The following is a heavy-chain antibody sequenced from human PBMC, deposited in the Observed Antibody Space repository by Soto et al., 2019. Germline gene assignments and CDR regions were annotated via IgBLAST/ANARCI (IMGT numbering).Heavy chain of an antibody. Sequence: EVQVVESGGGLVQPGGSLRLSCAASGFTFSSYSMNWVRQAPEKGLEWVSYISSSSYTIFYADSVKGRFTISRDNAKNSLYLQMNSLRAEDTAVYYCARDIDGGGQGTLVTVSS. CDR3: ARDIDG. V-gene: IGHV3-48*01. D-gene: IGHD2-15*01. J-gene: IGHJ4*02. CDR2: ISSSSYTI. CDR1: GFTFSSYS.